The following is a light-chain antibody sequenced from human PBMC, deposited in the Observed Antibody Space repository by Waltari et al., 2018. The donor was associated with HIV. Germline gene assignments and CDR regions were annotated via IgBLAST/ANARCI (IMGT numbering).Light chain of an antibody. CDR2: MGS. V-gene: IGKV2-28*01. CDR3: MQALQTPYT. Sequence: DIVMTQPPLSLSVTPGESASISCRSSQSLLHTIGYNYLDWYLQRPGQSPQLLIYMGSHRASGVPDRFSGSGSGTDFTLKISRVEPEDVGVYYCMQALQTPYTFGQGTKLQIK. CDR1: QSLLHTIGYNY. J-gene: IGKJ2*01.